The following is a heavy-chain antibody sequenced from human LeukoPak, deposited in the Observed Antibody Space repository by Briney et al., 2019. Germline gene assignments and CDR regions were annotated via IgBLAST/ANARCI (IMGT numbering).Heavy chain of an antibody. J-gene: IGHJ4*02. Sequence: PGGSLRLSCAASGFTFSSYWMSWVRQAPGKGLEWVANIKQDGSEKYYVDSVKGRFTISRDNAKTSLYPQMNSLRAEDTAVYYCARDLSGIAGYTYGRGIDYWGQGTLVTVSS. CDR1: GFTFSSYW. D-gene: IGHD5-18*01. V-gene: IGHV3-7*01. CDR2: IKQDGSEK. CDR3: ARDLSGIAGYTYGRGIDY.